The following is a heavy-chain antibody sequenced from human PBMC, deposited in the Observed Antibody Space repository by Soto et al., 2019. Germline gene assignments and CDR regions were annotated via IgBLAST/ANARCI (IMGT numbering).Heavy chain of an antibody. D-gene: IGHD1-26*01. Sequence: SETLSLTCTVSGGSISSSSYYWGWIRQPPGKGLEWIGKINHSGSTNYNPSLKSRVTISVDTSKNQFSLKLSSVTAADTAVYYCARGSTYSGSYYVRVRYFDYWGQGTLVTVSS. J-gene: IGHJ4*02. V-gene: IGHV4-39*07. CDR1: GGSISSSSYY. CDR2: INHSGST. CDR3: ARGSTYSGSYYVRVRYFDY.